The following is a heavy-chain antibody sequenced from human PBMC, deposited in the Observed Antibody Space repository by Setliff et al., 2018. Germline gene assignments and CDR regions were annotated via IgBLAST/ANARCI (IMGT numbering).Heavy chain of an antibody. Sequence: PSETLSLTCTVSGDSISSGNYYWSWIRQPAGKGLEWIGRMYPSGSTKYNPSLKSRVSISVDTSKNQFSLKLSSVTATDTAVYYCAGGRRYDYGWDFDYWGQGTMVTVSS. V-gene: IGHV4-61*02. CDR2: MYPSGST. D-gene: IGHD4-17*01. CDR1: GDSISSGNYY. CDR3: AGGRRYDYGWDFDY. J-gene: IGHJ4*03.